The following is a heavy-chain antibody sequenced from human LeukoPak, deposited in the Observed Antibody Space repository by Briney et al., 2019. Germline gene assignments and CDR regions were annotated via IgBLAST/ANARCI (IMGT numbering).Heavy chain of an antibody. V-gene: IGHV4-61*01. CDR2: IYYSGST. CDR3: ARASTSGYYYYYMDV. Sequence: PSQTLSLTCTVSGGSINSVSYYWSWIRQPPGKGLEWIAYIYYSGSTNYNPSLKSRVTISVDTSKNQFSLKLSSVTAADTAVYYCARASTSGYYYYYMDVWGKGTTVTVSS. CDR1: GGSINSVSYY. J-gene: IGHJ6*03. D-gene: IGHD3-10*01.